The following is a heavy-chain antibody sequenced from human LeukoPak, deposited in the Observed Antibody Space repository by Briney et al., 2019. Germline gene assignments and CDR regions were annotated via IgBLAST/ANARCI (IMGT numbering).Heavy chain of an antibody. CDR2: IIPILGIA. J-gene: IGHJ6*03. Sequence: ASVKVSCKASGGTFSSYAISWVRQAPGQGLEWMGRIIPILGIANYAQKFQGRVTITADKSTSTAYMELSSLRSEDTAVYYCARDPPRPYYDFWSGSSLGAYYYYMDVWGKGTTVTVSS. CDR1: GGTFSSYA. CDR3: ARDPPRPYYDFWSGSSLGAYYYYMDV. V-gene: IGHV1-69*04. D-gene: IGHD3-3*01.